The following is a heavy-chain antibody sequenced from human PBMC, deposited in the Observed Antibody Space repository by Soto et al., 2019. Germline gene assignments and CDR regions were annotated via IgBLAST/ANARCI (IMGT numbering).Heavy chain of an antibody. CDR2: IYYNGST. D-gene: IGHD3-10*01. CDR3: ATDEYFGSEIYFYYYGMDV. Sequence: QVQLQESGPGLVKPSQTLSLTCTVSGGSISIGGYFWSWIRQYPGKGLEWIGHIYYNGSTYYNPSLKSRVTISIDTSKNQFSLRLTSVTAADTAVYYCATDEYFGSEIYFYYYGMDVWGQGITVTVSS. CDR1: GGSISIGGYF. V-gene: IGHV4-31*03. J-gene: IGHJ6*02.